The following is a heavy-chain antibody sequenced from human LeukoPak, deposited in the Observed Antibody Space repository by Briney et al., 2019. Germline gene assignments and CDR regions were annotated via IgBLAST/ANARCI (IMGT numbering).Heavy chain of an antibody. D-gene: IGHD7-27*01. CDR3: ASDVNWGFDY. CDR1: GYSFTNYY. V-gene: IGHV1-46*04. Sequence: GPVKVSCKASGYSFTNYYMHWVRQAPGQGLEYMGTINPSGDSTSYAQKLQGRVTMTRDTSTSTLYMELSSLRSEDTAVYYCASDVNWGFDYWGQGTLVTVSS. J-gene: IGHJ4*02. CDR2: INPSGDST.